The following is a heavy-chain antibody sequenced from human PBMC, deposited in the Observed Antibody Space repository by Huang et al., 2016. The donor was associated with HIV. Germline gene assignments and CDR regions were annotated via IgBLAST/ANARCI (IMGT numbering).Heavy chain of an antibody. CDR2: ISYDGRSK. Sequence: QVHLVESGGGVVQPGGSLRLSCAASGFKLSGFGMHGVRQDPGKGLEWVAVISYDGRSKFYTDSVKGRFTISRDNSDNTLSLQMKCLRPDDTAVYYCAKESRWFSDFDHWGQGVLVSVSS. CDR1: GFKLSGFG. J-gene: IGHJ4*02. CDR3: AKESRWFSDFDH. D-gene: IGHD2-15*01. V-gene: IGHV3-30*18.